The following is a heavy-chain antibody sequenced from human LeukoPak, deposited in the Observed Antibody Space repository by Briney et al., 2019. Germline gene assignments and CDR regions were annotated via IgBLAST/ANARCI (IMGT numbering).Heavy chain of an antibody. CDR3: AKQGVDPYNWFDP. V-gene: IGHV3-23*01. CDR2: IRGSGGGT. CDR1: GFTLSSYA. D-gene: IGHD3-10*01. Sequence: PGGSLRLSCAASGFTLSSYAMSWVRQEPGKGLEWVSGIRGSGGGTYYADSVKGRFTISRDNSKNTLYLQMNSLRAEDTALYYCAKQGVDPYNWFDPWGQGTLVTVSS. J-gene: IGHJ5*02.